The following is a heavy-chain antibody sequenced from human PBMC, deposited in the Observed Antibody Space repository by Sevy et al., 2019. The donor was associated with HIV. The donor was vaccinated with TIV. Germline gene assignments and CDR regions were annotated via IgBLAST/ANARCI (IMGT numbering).Heavy chain of an antibody. CDR1: GLTVGSLS. J-gene: IGHJ6*02. CDR3: ARIKGASSSYAMDV. V-gene: IGHV3-53*01. CDR2: IYSAGTT. D-gene: IGHD2-2*01. Sequence: GGSLRLSCVASGLTVGSLSINWVRQAPGKGLEWVSLIYSAGTTFYSDTVKGRFTISRDNSNNTLDLQMNSLRAEDPAIYYCARIKGASSSYAMDVWGQGTTVTVSS.